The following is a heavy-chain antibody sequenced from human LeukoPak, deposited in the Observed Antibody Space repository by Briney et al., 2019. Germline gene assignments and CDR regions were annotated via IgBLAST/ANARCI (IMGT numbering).Heavy chain of an antibody. V-gene: IGHV4-59*01. CDR3: ARDNILTVDAFDI. D-gene: IGHD3-9*01. J-gene: IGHJ3*02. CDR2: IYYSGST. CDR1: GGSISSYY. Sequence: PSETLSLTCTVSGGSISSYYWSWIRQPPGKGLEWIGYIYYSGSTNYNPSLKSRVTISVDTSKNQFSLKLSSVTAADTAVYYCARDNILTVDAFDIWGQGTMVTVSS.